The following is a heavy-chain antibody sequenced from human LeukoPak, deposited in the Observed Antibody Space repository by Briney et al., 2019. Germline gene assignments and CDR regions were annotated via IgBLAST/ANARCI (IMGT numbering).Heavy chain of an antibody. CDR2: IRMDGGEQ. V-gene: IGHV3-7*01. CDR3: AREAHSSIAARPFDY. CDR1: GFTFSSYW. Sequence: GGSLRLSCAASGFTFSSYWMTWVRQTPGKGLEWVANIRMDGGEQYYMDSVEGRFTISRDNAKNSLYLQMYSLRPEDTAVYYCAREAHSSIAARPFDYWGQGTLVTVSS. J-gene: IGHJ4*02. D-gene: IGHD6-6*01.